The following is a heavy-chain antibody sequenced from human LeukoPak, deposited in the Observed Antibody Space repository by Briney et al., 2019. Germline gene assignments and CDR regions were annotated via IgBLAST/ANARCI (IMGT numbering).Heavy chain of an antibody. J-gene: IGHJ3*02. CDR3: ARDPYYYDSSGYYEGSAFDI. V-gene: IGHV4-39*07. Sequence: SETLSLTCTVSGGSISSSSYYWGWIRQPPGKGREWIGSIYYSGSTYYNPSLKSRFTISVDTSKHQFSMQLSSVTAADTDVYYCARDPYYYDSSGYYEGSAFDIWGQGTMVTVSS. D-gene: IGHD3-22*01. CDR1: GGSISSSSYY. CDR2: IYYSGST.